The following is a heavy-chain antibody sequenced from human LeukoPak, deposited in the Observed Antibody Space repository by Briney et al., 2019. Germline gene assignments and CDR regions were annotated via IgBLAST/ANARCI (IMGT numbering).Heavy chain of an antibody. D-gene: IGHD1-26*01. CDR1: GDSISSGNY. Sequence: SETLSLTCTVSGDSISSGNYWGWIRQPPGKGLEWIGSIFHTGSTYFNLSLKSRVTISVDTSKNQFSLRLSSVTAADTAVYYCARVPGGSSPMIGAFDIWGQGTMVTVSS. J-gene: IGHJ3*02. V-gene: IGHV4-38-2*02. CDR2: IFHTGST. CDR3: ARVPGGSSPMIGAFDI.